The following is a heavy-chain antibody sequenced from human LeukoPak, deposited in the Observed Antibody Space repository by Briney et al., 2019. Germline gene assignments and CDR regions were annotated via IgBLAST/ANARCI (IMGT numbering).Heavy chain of an antibody. CDR1: GGSVSRRCYD. Sequence: PSHTLSLTYTLSGGSVSRRCYDCAWIRQPPGKGLEWIGSIYYSESTYYNPSLKSRLSISVDTSQNQFSLDLTAVTAADTAVYICARPGIAATGAFDCWGQGTLVTVSS. CDR3: ARPGIAATGAFDC. CDR2: IYYSEST. J-gene: IGHJ4*02. V-gene: IGHV4-39*01. D-gene: IGHD6-13*01.